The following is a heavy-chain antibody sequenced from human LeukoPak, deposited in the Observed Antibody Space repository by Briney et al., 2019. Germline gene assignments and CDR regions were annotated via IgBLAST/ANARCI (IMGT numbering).Heavy chain of an antibody. Sequence: SQTLSLTCSVSGGSINSGGYYWTWIRQPPGKGLEWIGYIYHSGSTYYNPSLKSRVTISVDRSKNQFSLKLSSVTAADTAVYYCARFLIFCSGVGCYSGHFDYWGRGTLVTVSS. CDR3: ARFLIFCSGVGCYSGHFDY. V-gene: IGHV4-30-2*01. CDR1: GGSINSGGYY. D-gene: IGHD2-15*01. CDR2: IYHSGST. J-gene: IGHJ4*02.